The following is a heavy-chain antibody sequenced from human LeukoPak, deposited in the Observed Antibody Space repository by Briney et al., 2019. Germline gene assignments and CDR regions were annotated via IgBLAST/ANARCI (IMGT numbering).Heavy chain of an antibody. D-gene: IGHD2-2*01. V-gene: IGHV1-2*02. CDR3: ARGLGCSSTSCYPNWFDP. J-gene: IGHJ5*02. CDR1: GYTLTELS. CDR2: INPNSGGT. Sequence: ASVKVSCKVSGYTLTELSMHWVRQAPGQGLEWMGWINPNSGGTNYAQKFQGRVTMTRDTSISTAYMELSRLRSDDTAVYYCARGLGCSSTSCYPNWFDPWGQGTLVTVSS.